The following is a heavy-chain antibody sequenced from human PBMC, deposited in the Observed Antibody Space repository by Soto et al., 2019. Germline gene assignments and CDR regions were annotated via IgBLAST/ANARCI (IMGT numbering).Heavy chain of an antibody. CDR1: AYTFTRYG. CDR3: AKNGQPPYYYYGLDV. Sequence: QGHLVQSGAEVKNPGASVKVSCKTSAYTFTRYGISWVRQAPGQGLEWMGWISGYNGDTNYAQNLQDRVTMTIDTSTTTAYMELRSLTSDDTAVYYCAKNGQPPYYYYGLDVWGQGTTVTVSS. V-gene: IGHV1-18*01. CDR2: ISGYNGDT. D-gene: IGHD2-8*01. J-gene: IGHJ6*02.